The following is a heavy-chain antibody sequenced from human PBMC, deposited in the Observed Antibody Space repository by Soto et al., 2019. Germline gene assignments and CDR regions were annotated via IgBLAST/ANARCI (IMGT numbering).Heavy chain of an antibody. CDR1: GGTFSSYA. CDR3: ARDRVPPYGSGSSCFDY. CDR2: IIPIFGTA. D-gene: IGHD3-10*01. V-gene: IGHV1-69*01. J-gene: IGHJ4*02. Sequence: QVQLVQSGAEVKKPGSSVKVSCKASGGTFSSYAISWVRQAPGQGLEWMGGIIPIFGTANYAQKFQGRVTITADESTSTAYMELRSLRSEDTAVYYCARDRVPPYGSGSSCFDYWGQGTLGPGSS.